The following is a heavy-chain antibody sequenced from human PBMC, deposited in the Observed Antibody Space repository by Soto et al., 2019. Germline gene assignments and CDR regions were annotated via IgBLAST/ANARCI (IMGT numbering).Heavy chain of an antibody. D-gene: IGHD6-13*01. CDR1: GGTFSSYA. V-gene: IGHV1-69*13. CDR3: ARGIGSSSGMDV. CDR2: IIPIFGTA. J-gene: IGHJ6*02. Sequence: GASVKVSCKASGGTFSSYAISWVRQAPGQGLEWMGGIIPIFGTANYAQKSQGRVTITADESTSTAYMELSSLRSEDTAVYYCARGIGSSSGMDVWGQGTTVTVSS.